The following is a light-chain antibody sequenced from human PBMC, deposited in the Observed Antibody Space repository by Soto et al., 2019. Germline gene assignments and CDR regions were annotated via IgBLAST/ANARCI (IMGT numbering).Light chain of an antibody. CDR3: QQHTISMYT. J-gene: IGKJ2*01. CDR1: QSVARD. CDR2: RAF. V-gene: IGKV3-20*01. Sequence: EIVLTQSPGTLSLSPGETATLSCRASQSVARDLSWYQQKPGQAPRLLISRAFIGATGIPDRFSGSGSGTDFTLTINRLEPEDSAVYYWQQHTISMYTFGQGTKLEIK.